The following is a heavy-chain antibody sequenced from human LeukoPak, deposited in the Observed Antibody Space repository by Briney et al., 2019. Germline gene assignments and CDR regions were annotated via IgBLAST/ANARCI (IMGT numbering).Heavy chain of an antibody. J-gene: IGHJ6*03. D-gene: IGHD3-3*01. CDR2: INISSSYI. V-gene: IGHV3-21*01. CDR1: GFTFSSYS. CDR3: ARVDYDFWSGYSEIYYMDV. Sequence: PGGSLRLSCAASGFTFSSYSMNWVRPVPGKGRAGVSSINISSSYIYYANSVKGPFTISRDNAKNSLYLQKNSLRAEDTAVYYCARVDYDFWSGYSEIYYMDVWGKGTTVTVSS.